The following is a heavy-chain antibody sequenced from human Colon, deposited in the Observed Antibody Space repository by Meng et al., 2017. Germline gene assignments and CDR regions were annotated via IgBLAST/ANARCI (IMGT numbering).Heavy chain of an antibody. D-gene: IGHD3-10*01. CDR1: GDSITSNNW. CDR3: LRGSGGSV. CDR2: IPHRGSA. V-gene: IGHV4-4*02. Sequence: QVQLRESGPGLVKPSETLSLTFAVTGDSITSNNWWSWVRQPPGKGLEWVGEIPHRGSAAYNPSLRSRVTMSIDIPNNHFYLKLTSVTAADTAVYYCLRGSGGSVWGQGTLVTVSS. J-gene: IGHJ4*02.